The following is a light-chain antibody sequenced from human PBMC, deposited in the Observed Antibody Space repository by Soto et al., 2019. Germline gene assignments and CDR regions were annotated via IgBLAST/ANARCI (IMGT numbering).Light chain of an antibody. CDR2: ENN. CDR3: GTWDGGLSEDV. Sequence: QSVLTQPPSVSAAPGQKVTISCSGSSSNIGNNYVSWYQQLPGAAPKLLIYENNKRPSGIPDRFSGSKSGTSATLGITGLQTGDEADYYCGTWDGGLSEDVFGGGTKVNVL. CDR1: SSNIGNNY. J-gene: IGLJ3*02. V-gene: IGLV1-51*02.